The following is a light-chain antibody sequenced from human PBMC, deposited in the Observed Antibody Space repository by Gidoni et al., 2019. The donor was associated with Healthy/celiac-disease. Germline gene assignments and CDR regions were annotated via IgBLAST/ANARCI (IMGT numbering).Light chain of an antibody. Sequence: QSALTQPASVSGSPGQSITISCTGTSSDVGSYNLVSWYQQHPGKAPKLMIYEGSERPSGVSNRFSGSKSGNTASLTISTLQAEDEADYYCCSYAGSRTVVFGGGTKLAVL. CDR3: CSYAGSRTVV. J-gene: IGLJ2*01. V-gene: IGLV2-23*01. CDR1: SSDVGSYNL. CDR2: EGS.